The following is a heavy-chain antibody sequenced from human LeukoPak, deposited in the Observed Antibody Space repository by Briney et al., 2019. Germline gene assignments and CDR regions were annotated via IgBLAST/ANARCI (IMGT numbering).Heavy chain of an antibody. V-gene: IGHV4-39*07. CDR2: IYYSGST. Sequence: KPSETLSLTCTVSGGSISSSSHYWGWIRQPPGKGLEWIGSIYYSGSTYYNPSLKSRVTISVDTSKNQFSLKLSSVTAADTAVYYCARAHRRDGYNIGFDYWGQGTLVTVSS. CDR3: ARAHRRDGYNIGFDY. D-gene: IGHD5-24*01. J-gene: IGHJ4*02. CDR1: GGSISSSSHY.